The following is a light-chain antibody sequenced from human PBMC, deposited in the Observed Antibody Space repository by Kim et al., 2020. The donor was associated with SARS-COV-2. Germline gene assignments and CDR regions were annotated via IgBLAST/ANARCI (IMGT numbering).Light chain of an antibody. Sequence: SVSTPCTATNGNNGGHNHVSWYQHHPGKVPELMIDAVTKRTSGVPDRFSGSKSGNTASLTISGLQADDEADYYCCAFAGSYILLFGGGTQLTVL. CDR3: CAFAGSYILL. V-gene: IGLV2-11*01. J-gene: IGLJ2*01. CDR2: AVT. CDR1: NGNNGGHNH.